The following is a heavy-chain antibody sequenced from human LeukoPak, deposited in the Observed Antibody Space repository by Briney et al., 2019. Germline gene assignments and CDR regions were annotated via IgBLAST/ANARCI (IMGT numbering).Heavy chain of an antibody. Sequence: PSQTLSLTCSVSGGSISSGSYYWRWLRQPGGEGLECLGRIYTSGSTNYNPSLKSRVTISVDTSKNQFSLKLSSVTAADTAVYYCAGVLYYYDSSGYYLWGFDIWGQGTMVTVSS. J-gene: IGHJ3*02. CDR2: IYTSGST. V-gene: IGHV4-61*02. D-gene: IGHD3-22*01. CDR1: GGSISSGSYY. CDR3: AGVLYYYDSSGYYLWGFDI.